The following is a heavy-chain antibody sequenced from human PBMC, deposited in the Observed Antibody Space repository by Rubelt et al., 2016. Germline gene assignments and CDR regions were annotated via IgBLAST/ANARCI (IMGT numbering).Heavy chain of an antibody. CDR1: GFTFSSYS. CDR2: ISSSSSYI. J-gene: IGHJ6*02. Sequence: QRGESGGGLVKPGGSLRLSCAASGFTFSSYSMNWVRQAPGKGLEWVSSISSSSSYIYYADSVKGRFTISRDNAKNSLYLQMNSLRAEDTAVYYCARSIPTPYYYYGMDVWCQGTTVTVSS. V-gene: IGHV3-21*02. CDR3: ARSIPTPYYYYGMDV.